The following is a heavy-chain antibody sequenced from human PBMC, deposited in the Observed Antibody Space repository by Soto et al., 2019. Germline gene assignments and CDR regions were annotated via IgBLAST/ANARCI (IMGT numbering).Heavy chain of an antibody. D-gene: IGHD3-22*01. CDR1: GGSFSGYY. J-gene: IGHJ4*02. CDR2: INHSGST. V-gene: IGHV4-34*01. Sequence: SETPSPTCAVYGGSFSGYYWSWIRQPPGKGREWIGEINHSGSTNYNPSLKSRVTISVDTSKNKLSLKLRSVTAADTAVYYCARGIVGDSSGYYFDYWGQGTLVTVSS. CDR3: ARGIVGDSSGYYFDY.